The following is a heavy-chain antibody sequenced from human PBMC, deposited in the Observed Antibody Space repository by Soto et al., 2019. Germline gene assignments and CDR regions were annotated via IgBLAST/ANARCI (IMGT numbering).Heavy chain of an antibody. J-gene: IGHJ4*02. CDR2: IYYSGST. Sequence: PSETLSLTCTVSGGSIRSSSYYWGWIRQPPGKGLEWIGSIYYSGSTYYNPSLKSRVTISVDTSKNQFSLKLSSVTAADTAVYYCARREDYDFWSGYYFWGQGTLVTGSS. CDR1: GGSIRSSSYY. V-gene: IGHV4-39*01. CDR3: ARREDYDFWSGYYF. D-gene: IGHD3-3*01.